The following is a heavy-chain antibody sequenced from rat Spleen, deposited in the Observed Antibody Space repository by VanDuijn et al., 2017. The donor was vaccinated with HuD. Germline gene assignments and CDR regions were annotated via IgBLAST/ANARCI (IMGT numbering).Heavy chain of an antibody. CDR3: TTAYYSGLYVMDV. CDR2: ISYDGGST. CDR1: GFTFSDYY. J-gene: IGHJ4*01. Sequence: EVQLVESGGGLVQPGRSMKLSCAASGFTFSDYYMAWVRQAPTKGLEWVASISYDGGSTYYRDSVKGRFTISRDNAKSSLYLQMDSLRSEDTATYYCTTAYYSGLYVMDVWGQGASVTVSS. V-gene: IGHV5-20*01. D-gene: IGHD1-1*01.